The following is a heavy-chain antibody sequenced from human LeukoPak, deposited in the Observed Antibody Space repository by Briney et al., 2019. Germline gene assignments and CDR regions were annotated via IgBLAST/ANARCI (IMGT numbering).Heavy chain of an antibody. J-gene: IGHJ6*02. CDR1: VFTFSSYS. V-gene: IGHV3-21*01. Sequence: GGSLRLSCAASVFTFSSYSMTWVRQARWKGLEWVSSISSSISYIYYADSVKGRFTISRDNAKNSLYLQMNSLRAEDTAVYYCARDYYDSSGYSQRYYYCGMDVWGQGTTVTVSS. D-gene: IGHD3-22*01. CDR2: ISSSISYI. CDR3: ARDYYDSSGYSQRYYYCGMDV.